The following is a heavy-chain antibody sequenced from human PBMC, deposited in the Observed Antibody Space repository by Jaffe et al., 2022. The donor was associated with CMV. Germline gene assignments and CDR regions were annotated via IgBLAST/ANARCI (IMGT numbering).Heavy chain of an antibody. CDR3: ARRVGGVRYFFDY. V-gene: IGHV4-39*01. D-gene: IGHD2-8*01. CDR1: GGSVNSNSYF. J-gene: IGHJ4*02. Sequence: QLQLQESGPGLVKPSETLSLTCTVSGGSVNSNSYFWVWIRQPPGKGLQWIGDVFYSGVTYYNPSLKSRVTMSQDTSKNQFSLNLTSVTAADTAVYFCARRVGGVRYFFDYWGQGALVTVSS. CDR2: VFYSGVT.